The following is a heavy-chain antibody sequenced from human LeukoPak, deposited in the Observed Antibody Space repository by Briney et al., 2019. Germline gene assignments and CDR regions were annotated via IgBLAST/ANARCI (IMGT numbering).Heavy chain of an antibody. V-gene: IGHV1-8*01. J-gene: IGHJ4*02. CDR1: GYSFTNYD. D-gene: IGHD6-19*01. CDR3: VRGRITVAMYYFDS. Sequence: ASVKGSCKASGYSFTNYDINWVRQATGQGLEWMGWMNPSSGNTGFAQKFQGRVTLTRDTSITTAHMELSSLRSEDTAVYYCVRGRITVAMYYFDSWGQGTLVTVSS. CDR2: MNPSSGNT.